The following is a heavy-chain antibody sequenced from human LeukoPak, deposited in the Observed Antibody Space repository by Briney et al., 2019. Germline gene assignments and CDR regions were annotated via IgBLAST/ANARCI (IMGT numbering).Heavy chain of an antibody. CDR3: ARGANYYESSGYSTDY. V-gene: IGHV1-69*13. J-gene: IGHJ4*02. CDR1: GDTFSSYA. D-gene: IGHD3-22*01. Sequence: ASVKVSCKTSGDTFSSYAISWVRQAPGQGLEWMGGIIPILGTANYAQEFQGRVTITADESTSTAYMELSSLRSEDTAVYFCARGANYYESSGYSTDYWGQGTLVTVSS. CDR2: IIPILGTA.